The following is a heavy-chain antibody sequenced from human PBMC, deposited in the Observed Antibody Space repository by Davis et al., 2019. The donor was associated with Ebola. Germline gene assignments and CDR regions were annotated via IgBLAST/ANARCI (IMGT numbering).Heavy chain of an antibody. CDR2: LGTSGDT. CDR3: AKDTSNIWFDI. J-gene: IGHJ3*02. CDR1: GFTFRRYV. D-gene: IGHD1-26*01. Sequence: RGSLRLSCAASGFTFRRYVMSWVRQAPGKGLEWVSSLGTSGDTYYADSVKGRFTISRDNSKNTLYLQVNGLRVDDTAIYYCAKDTSNIWFDIWGQGTMVTVSS. V-gene: IGHV3-23*01.